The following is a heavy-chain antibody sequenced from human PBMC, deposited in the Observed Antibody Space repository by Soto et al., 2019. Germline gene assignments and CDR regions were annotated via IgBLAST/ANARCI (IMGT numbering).Heavy chain of an antibody. Sequence: QVQLQQSGPGLVKPSQTISLMCDISGDSVASVTATWSWIRQSPSRGLEWLGRTYYMSKWYNDYAVSVTSRVLITTSTSKNQLTLQLNSVTPEDTAVYFCARDGSGFHWYFDVWGRGTLVTVSS. CDR2: TYYMSKWYN. D-gene: IGHD6-19*01. CDR1: GDSVASVTAT. J-gene: IGHJ2*01. V-gene: IGHV6-1*01. CDR3: ARDGSGFHWYFDV.